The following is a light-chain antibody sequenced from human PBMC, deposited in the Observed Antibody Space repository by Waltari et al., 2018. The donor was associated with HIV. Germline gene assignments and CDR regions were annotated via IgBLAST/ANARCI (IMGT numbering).Light chain of an antibody. V-gene: IGKV3-15*01. CDR2: GAS. CDR3: QQYNNWPHS. Sequence: EIVMTQTLATLSVSAGERATLSCRASQSVSSNLAWYQQKPGQAPRLLIYGASTRATGIPARFSGSGSGTEFTLTISSLQSEDFAVYYCQQYNNWPHSFGQGTKLEIK. J-gene: IGKJ2*03. CDR1: QSVSSN.